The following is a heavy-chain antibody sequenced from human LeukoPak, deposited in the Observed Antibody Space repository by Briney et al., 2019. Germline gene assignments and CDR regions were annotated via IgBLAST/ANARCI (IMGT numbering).Heavy chain of an antibody. Sequence: GGSLRLSCAASGFSFSSHVMHWVRQAPGKGLEWVSGISGSGGDTYYADFVKGRFTISRDNSKNTLNLQMNSLRAEDTALYYCAKDQNYESSGYYGGFDYWGQGTLVAVSS. V-gene: IGHV3-23*01. CDR1: GFSFSSHV. CDR3: AKDQNYESSGYYGGFDY. J-gene: IGHJ4*02. D-gene: IGHD3-22*01. CDR2: ISGSGGDT.